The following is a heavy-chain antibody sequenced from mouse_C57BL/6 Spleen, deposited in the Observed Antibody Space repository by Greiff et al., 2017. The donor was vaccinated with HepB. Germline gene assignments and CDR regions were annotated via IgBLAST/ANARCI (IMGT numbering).Heavy chain of an antibody. Sequence: QVQLKQSGPGLVQPSQSLSITCTVSGFSLTSYGVHWVRQSPGKGLEWLGVIWSGGSTDYNAAFISRLSISKENSKSQVFFKMNSLQADDTAIYYCARKTGYDYDWFAYWGQGTLVTVSA. CDR1: GFSLTSYG. J-gene: IGHJ3*01. D-gene: IGHD2-4*01. CDR3: ARKTGYDYDWFAY. CDR2: IWSGGST. V-gene: IGHV2-2*01.